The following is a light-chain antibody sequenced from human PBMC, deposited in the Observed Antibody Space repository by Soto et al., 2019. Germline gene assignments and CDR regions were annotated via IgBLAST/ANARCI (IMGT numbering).Light chain of an antibody. V-gene: IGKV4-1*01. CDR3: QQYYGTPWT. Sequence: EIVMIQSPDSLAVSLGERATINCKSSQSVLFSSSNKNYLAWYQQKLGQPPKLLIYWASTRESGVPDRFTGSGSGTDFTLTISSLQAEDVAVYYCQQYYGTPWTFGQGTKVEIK. J-gene: IGKJ1*01. CDR2: WAS. CDR1: QSVLFSSSNKNY.